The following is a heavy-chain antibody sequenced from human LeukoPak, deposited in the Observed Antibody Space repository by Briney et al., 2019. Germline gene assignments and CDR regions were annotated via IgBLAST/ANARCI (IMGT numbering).Heavy chain of an antibody. D-gene: IGHD2-15*01. CDR2: IYSNGRT. Sequence: GGSLRLSCAASGFTFDIFGMNWVRQAPGKGLEWVSLIYSNGRTDYTDSVKGRFSISRDNSKNTMYLQMNSLRAEDTAMYYCARDVGPWGQGTLVTVSS. V-gene: IGHV3-53*01. J-gene: IGHJ5*02. CDR3: ARDVGP. CDR1: GFTFDIFG.